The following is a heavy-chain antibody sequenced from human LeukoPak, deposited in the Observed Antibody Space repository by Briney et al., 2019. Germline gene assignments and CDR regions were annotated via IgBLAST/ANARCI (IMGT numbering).Heavy chain of an antibody. CDR3: ATGVYCATTTCPGYQHYYYFMDV. D-gene: IGHD2-2*01. CDR1: GLTPTDLS. J-gene: IGHJ6*03. V-gene: IGHV1-24*01. Sequence: RASVNVSCTVSGLTPTDLSMHWVRQAPGKGLEWVGGFHRKNGDTIYAERCRGRVTLTEDTSTGTAYMDLSSLSADDTAVYYYATGVYCATTTCPGYQHYYYFMDVWGKGTTVTVSS. CDR2: FHRKNGDT.